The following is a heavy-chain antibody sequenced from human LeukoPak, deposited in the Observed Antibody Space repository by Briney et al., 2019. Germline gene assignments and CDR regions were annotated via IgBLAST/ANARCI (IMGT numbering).Heavy chain of an antibody. D-gene: IGHD5-18*01. CDR1: GYSISSGYY. V-gene: IGHV4-38-2*02. CDR3: ARESGYSYGYKSAYYMDV. Sequence: SETLSLTCTVSGYSISSGYYWGWIRQPPGKGLEWIGSIYHSGSTYYNPSLKSRVTISVDTSKNQFSLKLSSVTAADTAVYYCARESGYSYGYKSAYYMDVWGKGTTVTISS. J-gene: IGHJ6*03. CDR2: IYHSGST.